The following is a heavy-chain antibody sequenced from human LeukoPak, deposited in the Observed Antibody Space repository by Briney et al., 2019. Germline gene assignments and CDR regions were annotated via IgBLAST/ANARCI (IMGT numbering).Heavy chain of an antibody. CDR3: ARERRYNWNYVGGHAFDI. V-gene: IGHV1-46*01. CDR1: GYTFTSYF. D-gene: IGHD1-7*01. J-gene: IGHJ3*02. Sequence: ASVKVSCKASGYTFTSYFMHWVRQAPGQGLEWMGIINPSGGSTSYAQKSQGRVTMTRDTSTSTVYMELSSLRSEDTAVYYCARERRYNWNYVGGHAFDIWGQGTMVTVSS. CDR2: INPSGGST.